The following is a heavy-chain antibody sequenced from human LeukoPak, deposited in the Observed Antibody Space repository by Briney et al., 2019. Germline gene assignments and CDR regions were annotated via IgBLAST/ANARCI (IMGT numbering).Heavy chain of an antibody. J-gene: IGHJ5*02. CDR1: GGSISSYY. V-gene: IGHV4-4*07. Sequence: KPSETLSLTCTVSGGSISSYYWSWIRQPAGKGLEWIGRIYTSGSTNYNPSLKSRVTMSVDTSKNQFSLKLSSVTAADTAVYYCARVGYCTNGVCWRWFDPWGQGTLVTVSS. CDR3: ARVGYCTNGVCWRWFDP. CDR2: IYTSGST. D-gene: IGHD2-8*01.